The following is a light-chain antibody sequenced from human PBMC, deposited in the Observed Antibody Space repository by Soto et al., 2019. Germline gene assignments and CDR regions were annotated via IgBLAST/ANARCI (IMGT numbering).Light chain of an antibody. CDR1: SSDIGAYNF. Sequence: QSVLTQPASVSGSPGQSITISCSGSSSDIGAYNFVSWYQQYPGKAPKLRIYEVNKRFSGVSNRFSGSKSGTTASLSISGPQAEDGADYYCTSLSNIAHYVFGSGTKLTVL. J-gene: IGLJ1*01. CDR2: EVN. CDR3: TSLSNIAHYV. V-gene: IGLV2-14*01.